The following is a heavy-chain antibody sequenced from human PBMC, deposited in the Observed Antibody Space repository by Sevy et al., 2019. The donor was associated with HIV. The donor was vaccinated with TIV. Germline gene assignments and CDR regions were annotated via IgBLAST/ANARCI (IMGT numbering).Heavy chain of an antibody. V-gene: IGHV3-30*04. CDR2: ISFDGSNK. D-gene: IGHD3-16*01. Sequence: GGSLRLSCAASGFTFSNYAMHWVRQAPGKGLEWVAVISFDGSNKDYADSVKGRFTISRDNSKNTLYLQMNSLRAEDTAMYYCARKWGIRAFDIWGQGTMVTVSS. CDR3: ARKWGIRAFDI. CDR1: GFTFSNYA. J-gene: IGHJ3*02.